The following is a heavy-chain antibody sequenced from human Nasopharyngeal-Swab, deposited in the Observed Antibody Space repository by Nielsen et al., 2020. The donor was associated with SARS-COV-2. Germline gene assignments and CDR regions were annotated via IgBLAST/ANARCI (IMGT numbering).Heavy chain of an antibody. V-gene: IGHV3-15*01. D-gene: IGHD3-16*01. CDR3: VTDFGGF. CDR1: GFTFSDAW. J-gene: IGHJ4*02. CDR2: IKSETDGGTT. Sequence: GGSLRLSCAASGFTFSDAWMSWVRQAPGKGLEWVGRIKSETDGGTTDYAAPVKGRFTISRDDSKNTLHLQLNSLNTEDTAMYYCVTDFGGFWGQETLVTVSS.